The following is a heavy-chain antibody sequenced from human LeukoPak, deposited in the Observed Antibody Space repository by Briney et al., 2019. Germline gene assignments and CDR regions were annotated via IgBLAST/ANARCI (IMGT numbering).Heavy chain of an antibody. V-gene: IGHV4-59*01. CDR1: GGSISSYY. Sequence: PSETLSLTCTVSGGSISSYYWSWIRQPPGKGLEWIGYIYYSGSTDYNPSLKSRVTTSVDTSKKQFSLNLTSVTAADTAVYYCAAQPVYSSGWYGYWGQGTLVTVSS. J-gene: IGHJ4*02. D-gene: IGHD6-19*01. CDR3: AAQPVYSSGWYGY. CDR2: IYYSGST.